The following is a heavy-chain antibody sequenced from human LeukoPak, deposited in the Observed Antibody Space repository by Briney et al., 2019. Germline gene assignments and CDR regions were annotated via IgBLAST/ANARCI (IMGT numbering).Heavy chain of an antibody. CDR2: IYPGDSDT. Sequence: GESLKISCKGSGYRFPIYWIGWVRQMPGKGLEWMGIIYPGDSDTRNNPSFQGQVTISADKSISTAYLQWSSLKASDTAMYYCARHGGPLSSVMDYWGQGTPVTVSS. J-gene: IGHJ4*02. V-gene: IGHV5-51*01. CDR1: GYRFPIYW. D-gene: IGHD3-10*02. CDR3: ARHGGPLSSVMDY.